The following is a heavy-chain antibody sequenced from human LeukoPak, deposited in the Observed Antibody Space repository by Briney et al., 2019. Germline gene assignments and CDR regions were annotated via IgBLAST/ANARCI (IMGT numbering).Heavy chain of an antibody. CDR2: ISFDGSDE. CDR1: GFTFSSYA. CDR3: ASIGYSSGWYGDFDY. J-gene: IGHJ4*02. D-gene: IGHD6-19*01. Sequence: GGSLRLSCAASGFTFSSYAMHWVRQAPGKRLEWVAVISFDGSDEYYPDSVKGRFTISRDNSKNTLYLQMNNLRPEDTAVYYCASIGYSSGWYGDFDYWGQGTLVTVSS. V-gene: IGHV3-30-3*01.